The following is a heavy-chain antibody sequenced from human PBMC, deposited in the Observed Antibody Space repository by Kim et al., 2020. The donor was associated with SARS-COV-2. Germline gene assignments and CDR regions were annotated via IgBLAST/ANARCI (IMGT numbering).Heavy chain of an antibody. J-gene: IGHJ6*02. CDR1: GFTVSSNY. V-gene: IGHV3-53*04. Sequence: GGSLRLSCAASGFTVSSNYMSWVRQAPGKGLEWVSVIYSGGSTYYADSVKGRFTISRHNSKNTLYLQMNSLRAEDTAVYYCVASAAGSVYYGMDVWGQGTTVTVSS. CDR3: VASAAGSVYYGMDV. CDR2: IYSGGST. D-gene: IGHD6-13*01.